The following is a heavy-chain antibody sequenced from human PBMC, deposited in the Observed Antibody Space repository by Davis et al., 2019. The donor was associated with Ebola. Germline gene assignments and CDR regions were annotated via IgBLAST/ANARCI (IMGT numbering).Heavy chain of an antibody. J-gene: IGHJ5*02. CDR2: INHSGST. CDR3: ARGGRFFGP. Sequence: GSLRLSCAVYGGSFSGYYWSWIRQPLGKGLEWIGEINHSGSTNYNPSLKSRVTISVDTSKNQFSLKLSSVTAADTAVYYCARGGRFFGPWGQGTLVTVSS. CDR1: GGSFSGYY. V-gene: IGHV4-34*01. D-gene: IGHD3-3*01.